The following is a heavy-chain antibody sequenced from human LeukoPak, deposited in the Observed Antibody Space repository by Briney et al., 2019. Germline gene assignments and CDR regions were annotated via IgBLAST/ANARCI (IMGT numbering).Heavy chain of an antibody. CDR3: ASGYSSSWYYFDY. V-gene: IGHV4-34*01. J-gene: IGHJ4*02. D-gene: IGHD6-13*01. CDR1: GGSFSGYY. Sequence: SETLSLTCALYGGSFSGYYWSWIRQPPGKGLEWIGEINHSGSTNYNPSLTSRVTISVDTSKNQFSLKLSSVTAADTAVYYCASGYSSSWYYFDYWGQGTLVTVSS. CDR2: INHSGST.